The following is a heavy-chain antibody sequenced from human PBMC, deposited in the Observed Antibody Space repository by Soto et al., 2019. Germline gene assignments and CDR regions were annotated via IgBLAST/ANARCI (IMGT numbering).Heavy chain of an antibody. D-gene: IGHD2-15*01. J-gene: IGHJ6*02. CDR3: ARVRSEAATNFYYYYYYGMDV. CDR1: GGSVGSGSYY. CDR2: IYYSGST. Sequence: SETLSLTCTVSGGSVGSGSYYWSWIRQPLGKGLEWIGYIYYSGSTYYNPSLKSRVTISVDTSKNQFSLKLSSVTAADTAVYYCARVRSEAATNFYYYYYYGMDVWRQRTTVTVSS. V-gene: IGHV4-31*03.